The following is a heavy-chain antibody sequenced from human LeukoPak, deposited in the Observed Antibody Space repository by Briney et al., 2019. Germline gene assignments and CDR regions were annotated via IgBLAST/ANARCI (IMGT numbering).Heavy chain of an antibody. CDR2: ISGSGGST. J-gene: IGHJ4*02. D-gene: IGHD5-24*01. CDR3: AKVGMATTGVDY. CDR1: GFTFSSYA. V-gene: IGHV3-23*01. Sequence: PGGSLRLSCAASGFTFSSYAMSSVRQAPGKGLEWVSAISGSGGSTYYADSVKGRFTISRDNSKNTLYLQMNSLRAEDTAVYYCAKVGMATTGVDYWGQGTLVTVSS.